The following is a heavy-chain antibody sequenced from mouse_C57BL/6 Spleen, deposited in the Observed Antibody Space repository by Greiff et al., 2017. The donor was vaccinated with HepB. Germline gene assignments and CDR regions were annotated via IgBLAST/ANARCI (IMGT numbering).Heavy chain of an antibody. D-gene: IGHD1-1*01. CDR3: ATSYGSRSYWYFDV. CDR2: ILPGSGST. V-gene: IGHV1-9*01. J-gene: IGHJ1*03. Sequence: VQLQQSGAELMKPGASVKFSCKATGYTFTGYWIEWVKQRPGHGLEWIGGILPGSGSTNYNEKFKGKATITADTSSNTAYMQLSSLTTEDSAIYYCATSYGSRSYWYFDVWGTGTTVTVSS. CDR1: GYTFTGYW.